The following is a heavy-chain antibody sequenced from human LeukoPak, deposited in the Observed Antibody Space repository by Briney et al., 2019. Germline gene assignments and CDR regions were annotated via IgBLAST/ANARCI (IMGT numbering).Heavy chain of an antibody. CDR2: IYYSGST. CDR3: ARRPNYYDSSGYFTSYYFDY. CDR1: GGSISSCY. J-gene: IGHJ4*02. Sequence: PSETLSLTCTVSGGSISSCYWSWIRQPPGKGLEWVGYIYYSGSTNYNPSLKSRVTISVDTSKNQFSLKVSSVTAADTAVYYCARRPNYYDSSGYFTSYYFDYWGQGTLVTVSS. V-gene: IGHV4-59*08. D-gene: IGHD3-22*01.